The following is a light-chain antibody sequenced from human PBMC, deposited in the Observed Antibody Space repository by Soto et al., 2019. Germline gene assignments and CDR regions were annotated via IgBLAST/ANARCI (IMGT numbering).Light chain of an antibody. V-gene: IGLV2-8*01. J-gene: IGLJ2*01. Sequence: QSALTQPPSASGSPGQSVTISCTGTSSDVGDYNYVSWYQQHPGKAPKIMIYDVIKRPSGVPDRFSGSKSGNTASLTVSGLQAEDEADYYCSSYAGSNSVLFGGGTQLTVL. CDR3: SSYAGSNSVL. CDR2: DVI. CDR1: SSDVGDYNY.